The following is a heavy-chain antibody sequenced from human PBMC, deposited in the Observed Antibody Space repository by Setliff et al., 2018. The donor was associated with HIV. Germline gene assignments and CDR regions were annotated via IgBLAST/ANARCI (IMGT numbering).Heavy chain of an antibody. J-gene: IGHJ1*01. CDR3: ARDPYCSGDGCFRYYQH. D-gene: IGHD2-15*01. V-gene: IGHV4-4*07. Sequence: SETLSLTCTVSNVSINSYYWSWIRQPAGRALEWIGRIYSSGSTNYNPSLKSRVKVSIDTSKNQFSLKLSSVTAADTAVYFCARDPYCSGDGCFRYYQHWGRGTLGTVS. CDR2: IYSSGST. CDR1: NVSINSYY.